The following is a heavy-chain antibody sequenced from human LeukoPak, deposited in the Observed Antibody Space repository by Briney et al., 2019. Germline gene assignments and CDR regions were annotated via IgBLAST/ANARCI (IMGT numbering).Heavy chain of an antibody. D-gene: IGHD3-9*01. CDR3: ARDRPLRYCDWLLGGGMDV. Sequence: GASVKVSCKASGYTFTSYYMHWVRQAPGQGLEWMGIINPSGGSTSYGQKFQGRVTMTRDTSTSTVYMELSSLRSEDTAVYYCARDRPLRYCDWLLGGGMDVWGQGTTVTVSS. V-gene: IGHV1-46*01. CDR2: INPSGGST. CDR1: GYTFTSYY. J-gene: IGHJ6*02.